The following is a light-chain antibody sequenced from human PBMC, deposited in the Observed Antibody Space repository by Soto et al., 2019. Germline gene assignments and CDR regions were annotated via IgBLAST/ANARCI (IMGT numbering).Light chain of an antibody. CDR1: ALPNQY. Sequence: SYELTQPPSVSVSPGQTASITCSGDALPNQYAYWYQQRPGQAPVLVMYRDSERPSGSPERFSGPSSGTTVTLTISGVQAEDEADYYCQSADRSVTYRVFGGGTKLTVL. J-gene: IGLJ3*02. V-gene: IGLV3-25*03. CDR3: QSADRSVTYRV. CDR2: RDS.